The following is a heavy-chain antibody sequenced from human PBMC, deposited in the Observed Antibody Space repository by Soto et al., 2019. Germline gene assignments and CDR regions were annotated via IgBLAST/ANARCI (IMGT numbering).Heavy chain of an antibody. CDR2: ISTNGGST. CDR3: SIVIPAAADIDY. V-gene: IGHV3-64D*06. J-gene: IGHJ4*02. D-gene: IGHD6-13*01. Sequence: GSLRLSCSASGFTFSSYAMHWVRQAPGKGLEYVSSISTNGGSTHYADSVKGRFTISRDNSKNTQYLQMSSLRADDTAVYYCSIVIPAAADIDYWGQGTLVTVSS. CDR1: GFTFSSYA.